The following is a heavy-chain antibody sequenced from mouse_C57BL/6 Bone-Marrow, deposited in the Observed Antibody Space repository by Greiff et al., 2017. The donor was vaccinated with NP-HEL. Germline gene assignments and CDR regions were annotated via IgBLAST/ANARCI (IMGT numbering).Heavy chain of an antibody. CDR3: AREGIYYDYAWFAY. CDR1: GYAFTNYL. D-gene: IGHD2-4*01. CDR2: INPGSGGT. J-gene: IGHJ3*01. Sequence: QVQLKESGAELVRPGTSVKVSCKASGYAFTNYLIEWVKQRPGQGLEWIGVINPGSGGTTYNEKFKGKATLTADKSSSTAYMQLSSLTSEDSAVYFCAREGIYYDYAWFAYWGQGTLVTVSA. V-gene: IGHV1-54*01.